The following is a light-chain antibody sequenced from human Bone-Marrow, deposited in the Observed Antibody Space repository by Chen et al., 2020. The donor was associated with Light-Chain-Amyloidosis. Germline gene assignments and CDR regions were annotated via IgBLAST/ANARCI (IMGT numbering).Light chain of an antibody. J-gene: IGLJ3*02. CDR2: DDS. CDR1: NIGSTS. CDR3: QVWDRSSDRPV. Sequence: YVLTQPASVSVAPGQSATIACGGNNIGSTSVHWYQRSPGHDPLLVVYDDSDRPSGSPARLSGSTSGNTATLPISRVDAGDEADYYCQVWDRSSDRPVFGGGTKLTVL. V-gene: IGLV3-21*02.